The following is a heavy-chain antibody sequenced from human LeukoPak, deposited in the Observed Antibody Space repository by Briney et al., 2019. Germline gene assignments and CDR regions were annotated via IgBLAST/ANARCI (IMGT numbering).Heavy chain of an antibody. CDR3: ARASSSDY. V-gene: IGHV3-7*01. CDR2: IKQDGSEK. J-gene: IGHJ4*02. CDR1: GFTFSSYA. D-gene: IGHD6-6*01. Sequence: GGSLRLSCAASGFTFSSYAMSWVRQAPGKGLEWVANIKQDGSEKYYVDSVKGRFTISRDNAKNSLYLQMNSLRAEDTAVYYCARASSSDYWGQGTLVTVSS.